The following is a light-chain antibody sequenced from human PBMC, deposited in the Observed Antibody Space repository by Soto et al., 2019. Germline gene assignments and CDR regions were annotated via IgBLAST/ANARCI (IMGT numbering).Light chain of an antibody. CDR1: SSDVGAFNY. V-gene: IGLV2-14*03. J-gene: IGLJ1*01. CDR2: DVS. CDR3: SSYTTSSTYV. Sequence: QSALTQSASVSGSPGQSIAISCTGTSSDVGAFNYVSWYQQHPGKAPKLLLYDVSNRPSGVSSRFSGSKSGNTASLTISGLQAEDEADYYCSSYTTSSTYVFGSGTKVTVL.